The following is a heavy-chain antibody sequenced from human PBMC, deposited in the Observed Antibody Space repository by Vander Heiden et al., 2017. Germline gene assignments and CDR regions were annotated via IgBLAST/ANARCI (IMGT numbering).Heavy chain of an antibody. CDR2: ISYSGRKV. CDR1: GFNFGTYE. D-gene: IGHD1-26*01. J-gene: IGHJ4*02. V-gene: IGHV3-48*03. Sequence: VHPGWSLRLSFAASGFNFGTYEMNWVRQAPGKGLEWIPYISYSGRKVYYVDSVKGRFTIARDNAKNSLYLQMNSLRAEDTGVYYCARDVDYMGAPRWYFDSWGQGTRVTVSS. CDR3: ARDVDYMGAPRWYFDS.